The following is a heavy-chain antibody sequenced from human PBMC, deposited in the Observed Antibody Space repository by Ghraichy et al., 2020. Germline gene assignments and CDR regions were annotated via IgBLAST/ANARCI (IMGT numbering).Heavy chain of an antibody. V-gene: IGHV3-21*01. CDR1: GFAFSTYR. Sequence: GGSLRLTCVASGFAFSTYRMNWVRQAPGKGLEWVSSISSSSPFISYADSVKGRFTISRDIAKNSLYLQMDSLRVEDTAVYYCARDTGPRLVAPDVVLVVTALDYWGQGTLVTVSS. J-gene: IGHJ4*02. D-gene: IGHD2-8*02. CDR3: ARDTGPRLVAPDVVLVVTALDY. CDR2: ISSSSPFI.